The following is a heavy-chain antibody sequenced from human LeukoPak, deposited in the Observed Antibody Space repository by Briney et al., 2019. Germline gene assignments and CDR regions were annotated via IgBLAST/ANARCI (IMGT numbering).Heavy chain of an antibody. CDR1: GGSISGFY. D-gene: IGHD2-2*02. CDR2: IYDSGST. J-gene: IGHJ6*03. CDR3: ARVAAEVVGVPGAIGFGWLRRDYYYMDV. Sequence: SETLSLTCTVSGGSISGFYWSWIRQPPGKGLEWIGYIYDSGSTYYNPSLKSRVTISTDTSKNQISLKLNSLTAADTAMYYCARVAAEVVGVPGAIGFGWLRRDYYYMDVWGKGTTVTVSS. V-gene: IGHV4-59*01.